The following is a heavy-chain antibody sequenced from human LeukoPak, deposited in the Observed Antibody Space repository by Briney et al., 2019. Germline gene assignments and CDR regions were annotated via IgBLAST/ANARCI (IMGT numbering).Heavy chain of an antibody. Sequence: GASVKVSCKASGYTFTGYYMHWVRQAPGQGLEWMGWINPNSGGTNYAQKFQGRVTMTRDTSISTAYMELSRLRSDDTAVYYCARENEDYDILTGYYRPGGFDYWGQGTLVTVSS. J-gene: IGHJ4*02. CDR1: GYTFTGYY. D-gene: IGHD3-9*01. CDR3: ARENEDYDILTGYYRPGGFDY. V-gene: IGHV1-2*02. CDR2: INPNSGGT.